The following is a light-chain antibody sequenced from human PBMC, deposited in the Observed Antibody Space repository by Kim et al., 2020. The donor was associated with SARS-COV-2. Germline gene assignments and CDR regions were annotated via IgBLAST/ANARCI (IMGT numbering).Light chain of an antibody. J-gene: IGKJ2*03. Sequence: EIVMTQSPATLSVSPGERATLSCRASQSVSSNLAWYQQKPGQAPRLLIYGASTRATGIPARFSGSGSGTEFTLTNSSLQSEDFAVYYCQQYNNWPRSFGQGTKLEI. CDR1: QSVSSN. CDR3: QQYNNWPRS. V-gene: IGKV3-15*01. CDR2: GAS.